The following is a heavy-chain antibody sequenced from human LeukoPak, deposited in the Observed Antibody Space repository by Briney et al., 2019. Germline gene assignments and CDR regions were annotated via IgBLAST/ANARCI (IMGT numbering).Heavy chain of an antibody. D-gene: IGHD3-10*01. CDR1: GYTFTRYG. CDR3: ARQSDVRTRRGDDAFDI. Sequence: GASVKVSCKSSGYTFTRYGIIWVRQAPGQGLEWMGWISTYNGNTNYAQKLQGRVTMTTDTSTSTAYMELRSLRSDDTAVYYCARQSDVRTRRGDDAFDIWGQGTMVTVSS. J-gene: IGHJ3*02. V-gene: IGHV1-18*01. CDR2: ISTYNGNT.